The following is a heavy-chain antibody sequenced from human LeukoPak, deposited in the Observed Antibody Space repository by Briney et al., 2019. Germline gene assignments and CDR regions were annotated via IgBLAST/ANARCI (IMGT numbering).Heavy chain of an antibody. V-gene: IGHV4-59*08. Sequence: SETLYLTCSVSGGSITGYYWSWIRQPPGKGLEWIGYVFYSGTTLYNPSLKSRVTISVDTSKTQFSLKLTSVTAADTAVYYCARHKTLTYDVFDLWGRGTMVTVSS. CDR1: GGSITGYY. D-gene: IGHD3-3*01. CDR3: ARHKTLTYDVFDL. J-gene: IGHJ3*01. CDR2: VFYSGTT.